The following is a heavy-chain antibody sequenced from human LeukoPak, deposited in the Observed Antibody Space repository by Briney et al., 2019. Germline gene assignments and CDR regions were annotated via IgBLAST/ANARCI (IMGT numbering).Heavy chain of an antibody. J-gene: IGHJ5*02. CDR3: AREAGIDYYGSGSRGWFDP. CDR2: ISAYNGNT. CDR1: GYTSTSYG. D-gene: IGHD3-10*01. Sequence: GASVKVSCKASGYTSTSYGISWVRQAPGQGLEWMGWISAYNGNTNYAQKLQGRVTMTTDTSTSTAYMELRSLRSDDTAVYYCAREAGIDYYGSGSRGWFDPWGQGTLVTVSS. V-gene: IGHV1-18*01.